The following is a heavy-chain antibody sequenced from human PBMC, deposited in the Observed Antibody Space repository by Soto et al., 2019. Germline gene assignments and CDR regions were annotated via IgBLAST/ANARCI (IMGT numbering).Heavy chain of an antibody. J-gene: IGHJ5*02. V-gene: IGHV4-4*07. Sequence: SETLSLTCTASGASISGYYWSWIRKSAGKGLEWIGRIYATGTTDYNPSLKSRVMMSVDTSKKQFSLRLRSVTAADTAVYYCVRDGTKTLRDWFDPWGQGISVTVSS. CDR2: IYATGTT. CDR1: GASISGYY. D-gene: IGHD1-1*01. CDR3: VRDGTKTLRDWFDP.